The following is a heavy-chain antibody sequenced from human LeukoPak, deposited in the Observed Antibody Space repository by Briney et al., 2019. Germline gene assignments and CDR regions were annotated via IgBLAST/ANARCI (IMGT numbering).Heavy chain of an antibody. Sequence: SETLSLTCTVSGASITNSTCHWVWIRQPPGKGLEWIGSIDSVGSPYYTPSLQSRVTISLDTSKNQFSLNLSSVTAADTAVYYCARVGDYYYDSSGYYRSAHFDYWGQGTLVTVSS. D-gene: IGHD3-22*01. CDR2: IDSVGSP. V-gene: IGHV4-39*07. CDR1: GASITNSTCH. J-gene: IGHJ4*02. CDR3: ARVGDYYYDSSGYYRSAHFDY.